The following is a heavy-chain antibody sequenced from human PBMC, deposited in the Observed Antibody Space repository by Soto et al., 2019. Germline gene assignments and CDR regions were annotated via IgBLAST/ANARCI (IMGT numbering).Heavy chain of an antibody. D-gene: IGHD2-15*01. J-gene: IGHJ4*03. V-gene: IGHV1-69*06. Sequence: SVKVSCKASGGSLSTNPTSWVRQAPGQGLEWMGGTGSGTGPGNHAQKFQGRLTVTADKSTSTVYMELTNLSSEDTAVYYCARRDSGGFYRFFDSWGQGTLVTVSA. CDR3: ARRDSGGFYRFFDS. CDR1: GGSLSTNP. CDR2: TGSGTGPG.